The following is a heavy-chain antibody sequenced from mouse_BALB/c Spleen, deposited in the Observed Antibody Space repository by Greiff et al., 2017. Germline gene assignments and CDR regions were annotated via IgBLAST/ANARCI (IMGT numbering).Heavy chain of an antibody. CDR2: IDPANGNT. J-gene: IGHJ4*01. CDR3: ARGGAYYGHYSAMDY. V-gene: IGHV14-3*02. CDR1: GFNIKDTY. D-gene: IGHD2-10*01. Sequence: VQLQQSGAELVKPGASVKLSCTASGFNIKDTYMHWVKQRPEQGLEWIGRIDPANGNTKYDPKFQGKATITADTSSTTAYLQLSSLTSEDTAVYYCARGGAYYGHYSAMDYWGQGTSVTVS.